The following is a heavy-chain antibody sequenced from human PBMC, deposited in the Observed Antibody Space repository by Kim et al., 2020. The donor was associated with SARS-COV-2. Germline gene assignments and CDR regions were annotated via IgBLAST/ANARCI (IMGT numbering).Heavy chain of an antibody. J-gene: IGHJ4*02. Sequence: SETLSLTCTVSGGSISSYYWSWIRQPPGKGLEWIGYIYYSGTTNYNPSLKSRVSMSVDTSKNQFSLNLTSVTAADTAVYYCAREYTGTWYSYIDYWGQGSLVTVSS. CDR1: GGSISSYY. CDR3: AREYTGTWYSYIDY. CDR2: IYYSGTT. V-gene: IGHV4-59*01. D-gene: IGHD6-13*01.